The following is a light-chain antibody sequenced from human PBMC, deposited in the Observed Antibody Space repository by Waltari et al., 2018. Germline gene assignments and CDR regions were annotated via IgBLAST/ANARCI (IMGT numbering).Light chain of an antibody. V-gene: IGLV1-47*01. J-gene: IGLJ3*02. CDR3: AAWDDSLSGRV. Sequence: QSVLTQPPSASGTPGQRVTISCSGSRSNIGSNYVYWYQQVPGTAPKLLIYRNNQRPSGVPDRFSGSKSGTSASLAISGLRSEDEVDYYCAAWDDSLSGRVSGGGTKVTVL. CDR1: RSNIGSNY. CDR2: RNN.